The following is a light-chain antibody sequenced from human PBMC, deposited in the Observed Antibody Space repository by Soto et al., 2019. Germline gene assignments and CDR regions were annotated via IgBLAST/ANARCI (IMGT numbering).Light chain of an antibody. Sequence: MTQSPLSLSVTPGEPASISCRPSQSLLHSNGYNYLDWYLQTPGKAPKLXIYAASSLQSGVPSRFSGSGAGTDFTRTISSLQPEDVETDYCPQSYSTLWTFGQGTKVDIK. CDR1: QSLLHSNGYNY. J-gene: IGKJ1*01. V-gene: IGKV1-39*01. CDR3: PQSYSTLWT. CDR2: AAS.